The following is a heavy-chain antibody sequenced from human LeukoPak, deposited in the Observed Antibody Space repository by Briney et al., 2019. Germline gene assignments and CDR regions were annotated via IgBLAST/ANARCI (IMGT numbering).Heavy chain of an antibody. CDR1: GFTFSSYS. CDR2: ISGSGGST. J-gene: IGHJ6*03. CDR3: AKAGIATYYYYYMDV. D-gene: IGHD6-13*01. Sequence: GGSLRLSCAASGFTFSSYSMNWVRQAPGKGLEWVSAISGSGGSTYYADSVKGRFTISRDNSKNTLYLQMNSLRAEDTAVYYCAKAGIATYYYYYMDVWGKGTTVTISS. V-gene: IGHV3-23*01.